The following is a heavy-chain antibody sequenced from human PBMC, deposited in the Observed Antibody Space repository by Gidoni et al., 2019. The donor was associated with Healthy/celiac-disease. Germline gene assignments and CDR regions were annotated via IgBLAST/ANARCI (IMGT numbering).Heavy chain of an antibody. CDR1: GFTFSSYA. D-gene: IGHD6-13*01. CDR2: ISGSGGST. V-gene: IGHV3-23*01. J-gene: IGHJ4*02. CDR3: AKEIIAAPGFDY. Sequence: EVQLLESGGGLVQPGGSLRLSCAASGFTFSSYAMNGVRQAPGKGLEWVSAISGSGGSTYYADSVKGRFTISRDNSKNTLYLQMNSLRAEDTAVYYCAKEIIAAPGFDYWGQGTLVTVSS.